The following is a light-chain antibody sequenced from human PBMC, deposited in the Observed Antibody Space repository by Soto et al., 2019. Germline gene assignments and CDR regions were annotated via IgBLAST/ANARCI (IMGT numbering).Light chain of an antibody. J-gene: IGKJ4*01. Sequence: DIQMTPSHSTLSASVLDIVNITCRASQSISSWLAWYQQTPGKAPKLLIYKASSLESGVPSRFSGSGSGTEFTLTISSLQPDDFATYYCQQYNTYSPLNFGGGTKVDIK. CDR3: QQYNTYSPLN. CDR1: QSISSW. V-gene: IGKV1-5*03. CDR2: KAS.